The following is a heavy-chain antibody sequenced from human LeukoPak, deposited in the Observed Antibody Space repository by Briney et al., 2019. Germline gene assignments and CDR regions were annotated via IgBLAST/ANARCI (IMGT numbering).Heavy chain of an antibody. Sequence: GGSLRLSCAASGFTFSSYSMNWVRRAPGKGLEWVSSISSSSSYIYYADSVKGRFTISRDNAKNSLYLQMNSLRAEDTAVYYCARDPEGYMDVWGKGTTVTVSS. CDR1: GFTFSSYS. CDR3: ARDPEGYMDV. V-gene: IGHV3-21*01. J-gene: IGHJ6*03. CDR2: ISSSSSYI.